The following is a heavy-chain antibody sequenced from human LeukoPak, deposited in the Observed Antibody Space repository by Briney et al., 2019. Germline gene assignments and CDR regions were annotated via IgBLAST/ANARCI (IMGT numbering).Heavy chain of an antibody. Sequence: SETLSLICTVSGDSDSSYYWSWIRQPPGKGLEWIGYINYSGSTNYNPSLKSRATISGDTSKNQFSLKLSSVTAADTAVYYCASSPPGTEYFHHWGQGTLVTVSS. CDR2: INYSGST. CDR3: ASSPPGTEYFHH. CDR1: GDSDSSYY. J-gene: IGHJ1*01. V-gene: IGHV4-59*08.